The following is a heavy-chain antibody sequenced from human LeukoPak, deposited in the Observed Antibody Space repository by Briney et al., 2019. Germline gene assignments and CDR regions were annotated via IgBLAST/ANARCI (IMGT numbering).Heavy chain of an antibody. Sequence: ASVKVSCKASGYTFTSYDINWVRQATGQGLEWMGWMNPDSGNTGYAQKFQGRVTMTRNTSISTAYMELSSLRADDTAVYYCAKARDSGTYLSDYVLDSWGQGTLVTVSS. CDR1: GYTFTSYD. J-gene: IGHJ4*02. CDR3: AKARDSGTYLSDYVLDS. D-gene: IGHD1-26*01. V-gene: IGHV1-8*01. CDR2: MNPDSGNT.